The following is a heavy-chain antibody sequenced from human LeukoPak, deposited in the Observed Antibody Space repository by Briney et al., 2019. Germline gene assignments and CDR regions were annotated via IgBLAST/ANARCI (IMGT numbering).Heavy chain of an antibody. Sequence: GGSLRLSCVASGFIFSDYEMNWVRQAPGKGLEYISYISGSGNTMNYADSVKGRFIISRDNAKNSLHLQMNSLSVEDTAFYYCAGDRPGTTYGFAHWGQGTLVSVSS. J-gene: IGHJ5*02. CDR1: GFIFSDYE. D-gene: IGHD1-14*01. V-gene: IGHV3-48*03. CDR3: AGDRPGTTYGFAH. CDR2: ISGSGNTM.